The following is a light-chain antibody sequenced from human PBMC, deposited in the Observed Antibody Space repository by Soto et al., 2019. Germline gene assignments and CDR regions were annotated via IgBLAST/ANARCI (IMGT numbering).Light chain of an antibody. V-gene: IGKV1-39*01. Sequence: DIQMTQSPSSLSASVGDRVTISCRASQTINTYVNWYLQKPGKAPKLLIYAAYSLHSGVPSRFSGSGSGTYFALTISSLQPEDFETYYCQQSFSTPRKFGQGTKVEIK. CDR3: QQSFSTPRK. J-gene: IGKJ1*01. CDR1: QTINTY. CDR2: AAY.